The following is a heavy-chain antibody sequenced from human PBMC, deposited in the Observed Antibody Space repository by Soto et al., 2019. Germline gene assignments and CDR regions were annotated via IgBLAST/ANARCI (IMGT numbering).Heavy chain of an antibody. CDR3: ARLRDSSGYYAFDI. Sequence: SETLSLTCTVSGGSISSSSYYWGWIRQPPGKGLEWIGSIYYSGSTYYNPSLKSRVTISVDTSKNQFSLKLSSVTAADTAVYYCARLRDSSGYYAFDIWGQGTMVTVSS. D-gene: IGHD3-22*01. V-gene: IGHV4-39*01. CDR1: GGSISSSSYY. CDR2: IYYSGST. J-gene: IGHJ3*02.